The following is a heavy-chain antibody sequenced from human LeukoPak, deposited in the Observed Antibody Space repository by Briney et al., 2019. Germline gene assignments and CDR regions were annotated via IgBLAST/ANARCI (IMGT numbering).Heavy chain of an antibody. CDR1: GFRFSGYW. D-gene: IGHD3-3*01. CDR2: IKQDGSET. Sequence: EGSLRLSCAASGFRFSGYWMSWVRQAPGKGLEWVANIKQDGSETYYVDSVKGRFTISGDNAKNSLFLQMNSLRAEDTAVYYCAREVFDFWSGYSYGMDVWGQGTTVTVSS. V-gene: IGHV3-7*03. CDR3: AREVFDFWSGYSYGMDV. J-gene: IGHJ6*02.